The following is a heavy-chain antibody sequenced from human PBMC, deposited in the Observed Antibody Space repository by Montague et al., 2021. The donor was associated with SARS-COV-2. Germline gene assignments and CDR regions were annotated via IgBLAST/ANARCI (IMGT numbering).Heavy chain of an antibody. D-gene: IGHD3-22*01. CDR1: GFTFSSYA. CDR3: ARDSRTMIVVVHLDY. J-gene: IGHJ4*02. CDR2: ISYDGSHK. Sequence: SLRLSCAASGFTFSSYAMHWVRQAPGKGLEWVAVISYDGSHKYYVDSVKGRFTISRDNSKNTLYLQMSSLRTEGTAVYYCARDSRTMIVVVHLDYWGQGTLVTVSS. V-gene: IGHV3-30*04.